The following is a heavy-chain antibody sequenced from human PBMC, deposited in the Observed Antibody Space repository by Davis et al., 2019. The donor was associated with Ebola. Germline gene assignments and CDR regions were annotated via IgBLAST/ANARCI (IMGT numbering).Heavy chain of an antibody. Sequence: ASVKVSCKASGYTFTGYYMHWVRQAPGQGLEWMGWINPNSGGTNYAQKFQGRVTMTRDTSISPAYMELSRLRSDDTAVYYCARDRAYSSWEFDPWGQGTLVTVSS. CDR1: GYTFTGYY. CDR3: ARDRAYSSWEFDP. D-gene: IGHD6-13*01. CDR2: INPNSGGT. J-gene: IGHJ5*02. V-gene: IGHV1-2*02.